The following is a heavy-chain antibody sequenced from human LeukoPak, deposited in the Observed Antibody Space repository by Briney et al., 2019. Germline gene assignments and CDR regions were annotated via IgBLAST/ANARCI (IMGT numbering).Heavy chain of an antibody. CDR2: IYYSGTT. CDR1: GGSLSTYF. D-gene: IGHD3-16*01. Sequence: SETLSLTCTVSGGSLSTYFWTWIRQPPGKGLEWIGYIYYSGTTNYHPSLESRVTISVDTSKNQFSLKLNSVTAADTAVYYCARRTGEGALDIWGQGTMVTVSS. J-gene: IGHJ3*02. CDR3: ARRTGEGALDI. V-gene: IGHV4-59*08.